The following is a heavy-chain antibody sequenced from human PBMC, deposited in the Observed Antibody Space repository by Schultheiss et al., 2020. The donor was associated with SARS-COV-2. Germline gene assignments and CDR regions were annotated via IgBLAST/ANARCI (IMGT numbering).Heavy chain of an antibody. Sequence: GESLKISCAASGFTFSSYWMHWVRQAPGKGLVWVSSISSSSSYIYYADSVKGRFTISRDNSKNTLYLQMNSLRAEDTAVYYCAKDVVTALPYYFDYWGQGTLVTVSS. CDR2: ISSSSSYI. V-gene: IGHV3-21*04. D-gene: IGHD2-21*02. CDR1: GFTFSSYW. J-gene: IGHJ4*02. CDR3: AKDVVTALPYYFDY.